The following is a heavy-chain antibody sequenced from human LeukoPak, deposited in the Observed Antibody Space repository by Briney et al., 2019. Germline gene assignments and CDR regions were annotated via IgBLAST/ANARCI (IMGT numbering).Heavy chain of an antibody. CDR2: INSDGSST. CDR3: ARSWRSDYDFWSGWYYFDY. Sequence: GGSLRLSCAASEFTFSTYWMHWVRQAPGKGLVWVSRINSDGSSTSYADSVKGRFTISRDNAKNTLYLQMNSLRAEDTAVYYCARSWRSDYDFWSGWYYFDYWGQGTLVTVSS. V-gene: IGHV3-74*01. D-gene: IGHD3-3*01. CDR1: EFTFSTYW. J-gene: IGHJ4*02.